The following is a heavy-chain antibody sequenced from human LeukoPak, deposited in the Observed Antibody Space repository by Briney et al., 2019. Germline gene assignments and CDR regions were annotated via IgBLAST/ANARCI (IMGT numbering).Heavy chain of an antibody. J-gene: IGHJ4*02. D-gene: IGHD5/OR15-5a*01. CDR1: GYTFTNYY. V-gene: IGHV1-46*01. CDR3: ARATLYDYYFNY. Sequence: ASVKVSCKASGYTFTNYYMPWVRQAPGQGLEWMGIINPSGGSTSYAQKFQGRVTMTRDTSTSTVYMELSSLRSEDTAVYYCARATLYDYYFNYWGQGTLVTVSS. CDR2: INPSGGST.